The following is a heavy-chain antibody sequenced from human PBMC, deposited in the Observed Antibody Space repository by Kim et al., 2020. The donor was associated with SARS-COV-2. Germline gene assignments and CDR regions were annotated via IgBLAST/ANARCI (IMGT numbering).Heavy chain of an antibody. Sequence: GGSLRLSCAASGFTFSSYAMHWVRQAPGKGLEWVAVISYDGSNKYYADSVKGRFTISRDNSKNTLYLQMNSLRAEDTAVYYCARGDDYGDYDLDYWGQGT. CDR1: GFTFSSYA. CDR2: ISYDGSNK. V-gene: IGHV3-30-3*01. CDR3: ARGDDYGDYDLDY. J-gene: IGHJ4*02. D-gene: IGHD4-17*01.